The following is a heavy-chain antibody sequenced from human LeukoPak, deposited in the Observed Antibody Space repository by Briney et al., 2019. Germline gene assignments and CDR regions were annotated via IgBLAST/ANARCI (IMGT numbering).Heavy chain of an antibody. J-gene: IGHJ4*02. V-gene: IGHV1-2*02. CDR1: GYTLTVYY. Sequence: ASVKVSCKASGYTLTVYYMHWVRQAPGQGLEWMGWINPNNGGTNYAQKFQGRVTMTRDPSINTAYMELSRLTSDDTAVYYCARATYGSGTGLLFDYWGQGNLVTVSS. D-gene: IGHD3-10*01. CDR2: INPNNGGT. CDR3: ARATYGSGTGLLFDY.